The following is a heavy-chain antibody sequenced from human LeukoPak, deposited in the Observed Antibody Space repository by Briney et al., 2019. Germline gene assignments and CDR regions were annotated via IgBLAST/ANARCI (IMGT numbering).Heavy chain of an antibody. J-gene: IGHJ6*02. CDR2: ISSGSTYI. CDR1: GFTFSTYN. V-gene: IGHV3-21*01. CDR3: VRVLLEHDYYYGMDV. D-gene: IGHD1/OR15-1a*01. Sequence: GGSLRLSCAASGFTFSTYNMNWVRQAPGKGLEWVSSISSGSTYIYYADSLKGGFTISRDNAKKSLYLQMNSLRAEDTAVYYCVRVLLEHDYYYGMDVWGQGTTVTVSS.